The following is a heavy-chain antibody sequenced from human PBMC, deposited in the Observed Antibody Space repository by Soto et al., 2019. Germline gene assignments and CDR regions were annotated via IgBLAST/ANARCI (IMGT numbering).Heavy chain of an antibody. CDR1: SGSISSSNW. J-gene: IGHJ3*02. V-gene: IGHV4-4*02. CDR3: AGIDENYDILTGYLEGAFDS. CDR2: IYHSGST. D-gene: IGHD3-9*01. Sequence: PSETLSLTCAVSSGSISSSNWWIWVRQPPGKGLEWIGEIYHSGSTNYNPSLKSRVTISVDKSKNQFSLKLSSVTAADTAVYYCAGIDENYDILTGYLEGAFDSWGQGTMVTVSS.